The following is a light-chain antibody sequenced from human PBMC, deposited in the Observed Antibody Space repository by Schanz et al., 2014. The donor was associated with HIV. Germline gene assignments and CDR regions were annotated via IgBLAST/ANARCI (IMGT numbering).Light chain of an antibody. V-gene: IGKV1-5*03. CDR2: KAS. J-gene: IGKJ2*01. Sequence: DIQMTQSPSTLSASLGDRVTITCRASQSINIWLAWYQQKPGKAPNLLIFKASYLHSGVPSRFSGSGSGTEFTLTISSLHPGDFDTYYCLQYNDDVYTFGQGTKLEIK. CDR3: LQYNDDVYT. CDR1: QSINIW.